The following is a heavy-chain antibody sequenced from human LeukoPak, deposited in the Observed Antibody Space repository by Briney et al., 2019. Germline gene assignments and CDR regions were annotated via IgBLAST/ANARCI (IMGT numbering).Heavy chain of an antibody. CDR2: IMFDGANK. Sequence: AGGSLRLSCAASGFTFSSYAMHWVRQAPGKGLEWVAVIMFDGANKYYADSVKGRFTISRDTSKNTLYLQMNSLRVEDTAVYYCAKDSSGTLFWFDPWGQGTLVTVSS. D-gene: IGHD6-13*01. J-gene: IGHJ5*02. V-gene: IGHV3-33*06. CDR3: AKDSSGTLFWFDP. CDR1: GFTFSSYA.